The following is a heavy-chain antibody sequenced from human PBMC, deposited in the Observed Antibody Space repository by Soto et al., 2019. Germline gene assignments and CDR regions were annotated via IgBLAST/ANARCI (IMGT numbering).Heavy chain of an antibody. V-gene: IGHV3-64*01. Sequence: GGSLRLSCAPTGFTFSSYAMHWVRQAPGKGLEYVSAISSNGGSTYYANSVKGRFTISRDDSKNTLYLQMGSLRAEDMAVYYCARDRMITFGGVIVYYYYYMDVWGKGTTVTVSS. CDR2: ISSNGGST. D-gene: IGHD3-16*02. CDR3: ARDRMITFGGVIVYYYYYMDV. CDR1: GFTFSSYA. J-gene: IGHJ6*03.